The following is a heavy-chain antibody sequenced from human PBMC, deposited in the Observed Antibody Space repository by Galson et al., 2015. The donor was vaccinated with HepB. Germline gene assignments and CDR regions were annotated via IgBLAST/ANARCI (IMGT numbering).Heavy chain of an antibody. V-gene: IGHV3-30-3*01. CDR3: ARDRHYYDSTNDAFDI. Sequence: SLRLSCAASGFTFSSYAMHWVRQAPGKGLEWVAVISYDGSNKYYADSVKGRFTISRDNSKNTLYLQMNSLRAEDTAVYYCARDRHYYDSTNDAFDIWGQGTMVTVSS. CDR2: ISYDGSNK. CDR1: GFTFSSYA. D-gene: IGHD3-22*01. J-gene: IGHJ3*02.